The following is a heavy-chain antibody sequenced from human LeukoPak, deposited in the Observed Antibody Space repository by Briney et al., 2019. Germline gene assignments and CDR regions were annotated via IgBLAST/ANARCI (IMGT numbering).Heavy chain of an antibody. D-gene: IGHD3-10*01. J-gene: IGHJ4*02. Sequence: GGSLRLSCAASGFTFSTYGIHLVRQAPGKGLEWVAVISYDGSNKYYADSVKGRFTISRDNSKNTLYLQMNSLRPEDTAVYYCARSGYYGLGTKGFDHWGQGTLVTVST. V-gene: IGHV3-30*03. CDR3: ARSGYYGLGTKGFDH. CDR2: ISYDGSNK. CDR1: GFTFSTYG.